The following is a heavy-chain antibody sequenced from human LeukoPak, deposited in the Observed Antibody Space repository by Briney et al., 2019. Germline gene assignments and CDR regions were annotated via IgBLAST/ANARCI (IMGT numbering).Heavy chain of an antibody. CDR3: ARDRRYSYGTGFDP. CDR2: IYASGST. Sequence: SETLSLTCTVSGGSISTGSYYWSWIRQPAGKGLEWLGRIYASGSTNYNPSLKSRVTISVDTSKNQFSLKLSSVTAADTAVYYCARDRRYSYGTGFDPWGQGTLVTVSS. V-gene: IGHV4-61*02. J-gene: IGHJ5*02. D-gene: IGHD5-18*01. CDR1: GGSISTGSYY.